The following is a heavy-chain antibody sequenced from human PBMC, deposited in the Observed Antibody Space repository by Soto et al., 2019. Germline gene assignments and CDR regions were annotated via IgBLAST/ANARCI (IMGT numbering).Heavy chain of an antibody. CDR1: GYTFTRYG. V-gene: IGHV1-18*01. Sequence: QVQLVQSGAEVKNPGASVKVPCNASGYTFTRYGIGWARQAPGQGLEWMGWLNTYNGNTNYAQNVQGRVTLTTETSTSTAYMELRSLRSNDTAIYYCAMVDVYVTPSPQDVWGQGTTVIVSS. J-gene: IGHJ6*02. D-gene: IGHD3-16*01. CDR3: AMVDVYVTPSPQDV. CDR2: LNTYNGNT.